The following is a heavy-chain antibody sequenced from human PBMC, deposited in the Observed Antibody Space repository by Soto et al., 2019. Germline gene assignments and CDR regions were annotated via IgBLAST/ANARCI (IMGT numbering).Heavy chain of an antibody. J-gene: IGHJ3*02. CDR3: TRSPYYDSSGYYWSDI. V-gene: IGHV3-21*01. Sequence: GGSLRLSCAASGFSFSDYSMNWVRQAPGKGLEWVSSINSRSSYTYYEDSVKGRFTISRDNAENSLHLQMSSLRAEDTAVYYCTRSPYYDSSGYYWSDIWGQGTMVTVSS. CDR1: GFSFSDYS. D-gene: IGHD3-22*01. CDR2: INSRSSYT.